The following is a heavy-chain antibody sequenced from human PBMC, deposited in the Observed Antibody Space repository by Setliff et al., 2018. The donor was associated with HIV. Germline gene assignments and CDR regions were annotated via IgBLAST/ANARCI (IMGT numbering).Heavy chain of an antibody. CDR1: GFTFSSHA. J-gene: IGHJ5*02. Sequence: PGGSLRLSCAASGFTFSSHAMHWVRQAPGKGLEWVSSISSSGSYIYYAVSVKGRFTISRDNSKNTLYLQMNSLRAEDTAVYYCAKADRGYGRNWFDPWGQGTLVTVS. CDR3: AKADRGYGRNWFDP. D-gene: IGHD4-17*01. CDR2: ISSSGSYI. V-gene: IGHV3-21*04.